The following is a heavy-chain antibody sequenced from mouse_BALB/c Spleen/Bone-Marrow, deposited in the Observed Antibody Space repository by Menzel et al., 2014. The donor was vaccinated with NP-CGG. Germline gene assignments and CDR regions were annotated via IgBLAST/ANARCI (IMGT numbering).Heavy chain of an antibody. CDR2: ISGGGSYT. CDR1: GFTFSSYG. J-gene: IGHJ4*01. CDR3: ARQNGNYGYYYAMDY. V-gene: IGHV5-9-2*01. Sequence: EVKVEESGGGLVKPGGSLKLSCAASGFTFSSYGMSWVRQTPEKRLEWVATISGGGSYTYYPDSVKGRFTISRDNAKNNLYLQMSSLRSEDTALYYCARQNGNYGYYYAMDYWGQGTSVTVSS. D-gene: IGHD2-1*01.